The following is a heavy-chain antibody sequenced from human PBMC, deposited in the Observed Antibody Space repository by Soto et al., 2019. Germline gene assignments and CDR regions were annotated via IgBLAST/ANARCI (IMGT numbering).Heavy chain of an antibody. CDR1: VFSIISFFYA. CDR2: IDHSFST. Sequence: SATLSLACSLSVFSIISFFYAWGWIREPTGNGLEGIVYIDHSFSTYYNPSLKSRVTISLDRSKNKFSLKLSSVTSADTAVYYCARGAYTGYDSFDAFAMWGQGTX. CDR3: ARGAYTGYDSFDAFAM. V-gene: IGHV4-30-2*01. D-gene: IGHD5-12*01. J-gene: IGHJ3*02.